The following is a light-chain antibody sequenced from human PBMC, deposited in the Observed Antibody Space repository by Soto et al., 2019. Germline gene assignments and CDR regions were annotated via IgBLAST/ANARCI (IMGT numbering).Light chain of an antibody. CDR1: SSNIGNNY. CDR2: DSN. V-gene: IGLV1-51*01. J-gene: IGLJ3*02. CDR3: ATWDSSLGGGV. Sequence: QSVLTQPPSVSAAPGQKVTISCSGSSSNIGNNYVSWYKQFPGTAPKLLIYDSNKRPSGIPDRFSGSKSGTSATLGITGLQTGDEADYYCATWDSSLGGGVFGGGTKLTVL.